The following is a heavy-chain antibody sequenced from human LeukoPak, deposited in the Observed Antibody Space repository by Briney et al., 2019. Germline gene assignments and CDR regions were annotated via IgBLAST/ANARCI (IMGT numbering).Heavy chain of an antibody. V-gene: IGHV3-23*01. CDR1: GFTFSSYP. J-gene: IGHJ4*02. CDR2: ISGGGGSA. Sequence: GGSLRLSCAASGFTFSSYPMSWVRQSPTKGLQWVSAISGGGGSAYYADSAKGRFTISRDNSKSTLFLQMNSLRAEDTAIYYCATRPLMPPRFDYWGQGTLVTVSS. D-gene: IGHD2-2*01. CDR3: ATRPLMPPRFDY.